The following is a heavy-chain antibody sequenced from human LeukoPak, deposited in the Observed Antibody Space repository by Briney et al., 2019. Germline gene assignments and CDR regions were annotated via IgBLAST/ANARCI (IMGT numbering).Heavy chain of an antibody. Sequence: FGTLSLKCTVPGGANSSRSYYRGWIHQNPENGMQWIGSIYYSGSTYYNPSLKSRVTISVDLSNNQFSLKLTSVTAADTAVFYCARQGYSTYRFDPWGQGTLVTVSS. J-gene: IGHJ5*02. D-gene: IGHD2-21*01. V-gene: IGHV4-39*01. CDR3: ARQGYSTYRFDP. CDR2: IYYSGST. CDR1: GGANSSRSYY.